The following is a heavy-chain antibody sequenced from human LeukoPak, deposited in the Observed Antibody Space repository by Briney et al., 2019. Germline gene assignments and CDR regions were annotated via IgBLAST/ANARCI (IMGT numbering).Heavy chain of an antibody. J-gene: IGHJ4*02. D-gene: IGHD6-19*01. CDR2: ISAYNGNK. V-gene: IGHV1-18*01. CDR1: GYTFTSYG. CDR3: ARDGIAVAGTDFDY. Sequence: ASVKVSCTASGYTFTSYGISWVRQAPGQGLEWMGWISAYNGNKNYAQKLQGRVTMTTDTSTSTAYMELRSLRSDDTAVYYCARDGIAVAGTDFDYWGQGTLVTVSS.